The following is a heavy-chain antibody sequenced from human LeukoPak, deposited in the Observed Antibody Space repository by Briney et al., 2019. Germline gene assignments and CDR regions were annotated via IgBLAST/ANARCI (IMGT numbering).Heavy chain of an antibody. J-gene: IGHJ4*02. Sequence: ASVKVSCKVSGYTLTELSMHWVRQAPGKGLEWMGGFDPEDGETIYAQKFQGRVTMTEDTSTDTAYMELSSLRSEDTAVYYCARFTSTEGYFDYWGQGTLVTVSS. D-gene: IGHD5-24*01. CDR3: ARFTSTEGYFDY. CDR2: FDPEDGET. CDR1: GYTLTELS. V-gene: IGHV1-24*01.